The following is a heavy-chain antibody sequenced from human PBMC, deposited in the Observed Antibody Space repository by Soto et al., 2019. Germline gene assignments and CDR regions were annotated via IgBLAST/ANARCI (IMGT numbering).Heavy chain of an antibody. V-gene: IGHV3-23*01. D-gene: IGHD5-18*01. CDR1: EFTFSNYA. J-gene: IGHJ4*02. Sequence: EVQLLESGGGLVQPGGSLRLSCAAAEFTFSNYAMSWFRQAPGKGLEWVSTITNNGGSTYFADSVKGRFSSSRDNSKNTLYLQMVRLRAEDTALYYCAKGGAMITAQFDSWGQGTLVTVSS. CDR3: AKGGAMITAQFDS. CDR2: ITNNGGST.